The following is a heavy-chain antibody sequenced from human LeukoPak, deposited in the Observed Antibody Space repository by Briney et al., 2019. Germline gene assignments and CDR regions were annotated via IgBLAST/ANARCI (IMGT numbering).Heavy chain of an antibody. J-gene: IGHJ4*02. D-gene: IGHD4-23*01. V-gene: IGHV3-30*15. CDR1: GFTLTYYA. Sequence: GRSLRLSCAASGFTLTYYAMHWVRQAPGKGLEWVAVSSYDGNKKYYADSVKGRFTISRDSSKNTLYLQMSSLRAEDTAVYYCARSSYDYGGIEGPFDYWGQGTLVTVSS. CDR3: ARSSYDYGGIEGPFDY. CDR2: SSYDGNKK.